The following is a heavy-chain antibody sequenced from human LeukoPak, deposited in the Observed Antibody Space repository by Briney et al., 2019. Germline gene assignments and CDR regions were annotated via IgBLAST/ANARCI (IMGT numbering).Heavy chain of an antibody. J-gene: IGHJ4*02. D-gene: IGHD3-22*01. Sequence: SETLSLTCAVYGGSFSGYYWSWIRQPPGKGLEWIGEINHSGSTNYNPSLKSRVTISVDTSKNQFSLKLSSVTAADTAVYYCAGVRTYYYDSSGYITHCFFDYWGQGTLVTVSS. CDR2: INHSGST. CDR1: GGSFSGYY. V-gene: IGHV4-34*01. CDR3: AGVRTYYYDSSGYITHCFFDY.